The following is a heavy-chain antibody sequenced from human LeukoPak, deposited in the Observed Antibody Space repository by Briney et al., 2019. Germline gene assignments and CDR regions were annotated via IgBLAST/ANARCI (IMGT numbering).Heavy chain of an antibody. J-gene: IGHJ4*02. Sequence: SETLSLTCAVYGGSFSGYYWSWIRQPPGKGLEWIGEINHSGSTNYNPSLKSRVTISVDTSKNQFSLKLSSVTAADTAVYYCARGDGIAAAGGHFGYWGQGTLVTVSS. CDR3: ARGDGIAAAGGHFGY. V-gene: IGHV4-34*01. D-gene: IGHD6-13*01. CDR1: GGSFSGYY. CDR2: INHSGST.